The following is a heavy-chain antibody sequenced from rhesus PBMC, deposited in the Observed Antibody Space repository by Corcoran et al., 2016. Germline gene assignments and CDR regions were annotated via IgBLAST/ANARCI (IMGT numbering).Heavy chain of an antibody. CDR1: GYSISSGYG. D-gene: IGHD1-44*01. CDR2: IGGSSGST. Sequence: QVQLQESGPGLVKPSETLSLTCAVSGYSISSGYGWSWIRQPPGKGLEWIGYIGGSSGSTNSNPSLKSRVTISKDTSKTQFSLKLSSVTAADTAVYYCAREYNTFDYWGQGVLVTVSS. CDR3: AREYNTFDY. V-gene: IGHV4-127*01. J-gene: IGHJ4*01.